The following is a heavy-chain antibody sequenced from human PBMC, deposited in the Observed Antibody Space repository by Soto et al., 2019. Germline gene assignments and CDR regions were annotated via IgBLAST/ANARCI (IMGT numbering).Heavy chain of an antibody. CDR2: IYHTRNT. V-gene: IGHV4-30-2*01. CDR3: ARVERTLSTPFAYGMDV. J-gene: IGHJ6*02. D-gene: IGHD2-2*01. Sequence: QLQLQGSGSGLVKPSQTLSLTCTVSGGSINSGGYSWIWIRQPPGKGLEWIGYIYHTRNTFYNPSRQSRVTISVDQSKNQFSLRLGSVTAADTAMYYCARVERTLSTPFAYGMDVWGQGTTVTVSS. CDR1: GGSINSGGYS.